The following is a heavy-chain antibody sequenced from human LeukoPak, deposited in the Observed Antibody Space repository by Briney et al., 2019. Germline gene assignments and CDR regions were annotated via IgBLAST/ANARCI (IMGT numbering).Heavy chain of an antibody. CDR3: AKYPIVVAIISYFDY. CDR1: GFTFSSYG. J-gene: IGHJ4*02. V-gene: IGHV3-30*18. D-gene: IGHD2-21*01. CDR2: ISYDGSKK. Sequence: GGSLRLPCAASGFTFSSYGMHWVRQAPGKGLEWVAVISYDGSKKFYADSVKGRFTISRDNSKNTLYLQMNSLRAEDTAVYYCAKYPIVVAIISYFDYWGQGTLVTVSS.